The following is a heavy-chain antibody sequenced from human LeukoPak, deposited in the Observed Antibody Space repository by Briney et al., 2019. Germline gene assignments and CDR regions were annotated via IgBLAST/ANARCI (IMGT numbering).Heavy chain of an antibody. Sequence: GASVKVSCKASGYTFPSYGISWVRQAPGQGLEWMGWVSGDNGNTNYAQKLQGRVTMTTDTSTSTAYMELRSLRSEDTAVYYCARDCDRSGYYCYWSQGTLVTVSS. J-gene: IGHJ4*02. CDR3: ARDCDRSGYYCY. CDR1: GYTFPSYG. V-gene: IGHV1-18*01. D-gene: IGHD3-22*01. CDR2: VSGDNGNT.